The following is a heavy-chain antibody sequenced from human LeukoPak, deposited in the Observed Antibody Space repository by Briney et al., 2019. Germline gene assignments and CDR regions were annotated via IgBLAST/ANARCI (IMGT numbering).Heavy chain of an antibody. CDR2: IWYDGSNK. J-gene: IGHJ4*02. Sequence: PGRSLRLSCAASGFTFSSYGMHWVRQAPGKGLEWVAVIWYDGSNKYYADSVKGRFTISRDNSKNTLYLQMNSLRAEDTAVYYCAKAGYSSSWYGDYWGQGTLVTVSS. CDR3: AKAGYSSSWYGDY. V-gene: IGHV3-33*06. D-gene: IGHD6-13*01. CDR1: GFTFSSYG.